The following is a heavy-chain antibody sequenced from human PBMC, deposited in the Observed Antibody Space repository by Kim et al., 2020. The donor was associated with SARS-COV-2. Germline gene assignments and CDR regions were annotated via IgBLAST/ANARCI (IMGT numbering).Heavy chain of an antibody. CDR2: IIPILGIA. J-gene: IGHJ4*02. Sequence: SVKVSCKASGGTFSSYAISWVRQAPGQGLEWMGRIIPILGIANYAQKFQGRVTITADKSTSPAYMELSSLRSEDTAVYYLARNPVITTDYWGQGTLVTV. CDR1: GGTFSSYA. CDR3: ARNPVITTDY. V-gene: IGHV1-69*04. D-gene: IGHD3-22*01.